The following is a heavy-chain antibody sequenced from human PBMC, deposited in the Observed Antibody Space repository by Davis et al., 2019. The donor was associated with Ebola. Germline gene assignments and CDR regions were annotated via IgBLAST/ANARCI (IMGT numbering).Heavy chain of an antibody. D-gene: IGHD3-3*01. Sequence: GESLKISCTDSVITFSSYAMTWVRQAPGKGLEWVSAISGSGGSTYYADSVKGRFTVSRDNAKNSLSLQMNSLRAEDTAVYYCAKSGLSFGVVKYHYGMDVWGKGTTVTVSS. CDR3: AKSGLSFGVVKYHYGMDV. CDR1: VITFSSYA. J-gene: IGHJ6*04. CDR2: ISGSGGST. V-gene: IGHV3-23*01.